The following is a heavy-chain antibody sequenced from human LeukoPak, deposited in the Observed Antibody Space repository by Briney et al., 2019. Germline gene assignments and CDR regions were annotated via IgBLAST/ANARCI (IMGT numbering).Heavy chain of an antibody. CDR2: INPSGGIT. V-gene: IGHV1-46*01. CDR3: ARSDGMEGHYYYGMDV. Sequence: GASVKVSCKASGYTFTSYYMHWVRQAPGQGLEWMGIINPSGGITSYAQKFQGRVTMTSDTSTSTVYMGLSSLRSEDTAVYYCARSDGMEGHYYYGMDVWGQGTTVTVSS. CDR1: GYTFTSYY. J-gene: IGHJ6*02. D-gene: IGHD1-26*01.